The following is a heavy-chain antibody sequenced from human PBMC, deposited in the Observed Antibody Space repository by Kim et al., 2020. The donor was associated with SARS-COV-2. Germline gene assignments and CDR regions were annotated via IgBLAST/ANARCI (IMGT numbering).Heavy chain of an antibody. J-gene: IGHJ4*02. D-gene: IGHD6-13*01. CDR1: GFTFSNAW. V-gene: IGHV3-15*01. CDR3: TTEKGYSSSWYRIASIDY. Sequence: GGSLRLSCAASGFTFSNAWMSWVRQAPGKGLEWVGRIKSKTDGGTTDYAAPVKGRFTISRDDSKNTLYLQMNSLKTEDTAVYYCTTEKGYSSSWYRIASIDYWGQGTLVTVSS. CDR2: IKSKTDGGTT.